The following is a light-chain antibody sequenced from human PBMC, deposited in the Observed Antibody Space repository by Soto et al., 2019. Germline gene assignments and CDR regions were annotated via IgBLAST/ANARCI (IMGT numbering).Light chain of an antibody. Sequence: DIVMTQSPDSLAVSLGERATINCESSQSVLYSSNNKNYLAWYQQKPGQPPKLLIYWASTRESGVPDRFSGSGSGTDFTLTISSLQAEDVAVYYCHQYYCTPYTFGQGTKLEIK. CDR3: HQYYCTPYT. CDR2: WAS. J-gene: IGKJ2*01. V-gene: IGKV4-1*01. CDR1: QSVLYSSNNKNY.